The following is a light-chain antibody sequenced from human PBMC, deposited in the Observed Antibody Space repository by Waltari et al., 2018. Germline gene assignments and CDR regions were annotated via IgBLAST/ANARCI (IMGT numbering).Light chain of an antibody. V-gene: IGKV1-5*03. CDR2: MGS. CDR1: QSIGSY. Sequence: DIQMTKSTVTPSASVGDRVTITCRASQSIGSYLAGYQQKPGEAPQLLIYMGSDLESGVPSRFSGRGFVTDFTLTISSLQPDDCATYYCQQYDTYFTFGPGTKVDVK. CDR3: QQYDTYFT. J-gene: IGKJ3*01.